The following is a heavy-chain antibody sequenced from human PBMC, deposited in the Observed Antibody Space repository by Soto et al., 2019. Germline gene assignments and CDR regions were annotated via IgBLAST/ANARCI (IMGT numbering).Heavy chain of an antibody. Sequence: EVQLVESGGRLVQPGGSLRLSCAASGFMFSAYWMSWVRQDPGKGLEWVATISGGASDKFYVDSVKGRFTISRDDSKNTLYLQMYSLRDEDTDVYYCVREDWHRFDSWGQGTLVTVSS. CDR2: ISGGASDK. V-gene: IGHV3-7*01. J-gene: IGHJ4*02. CDR1: GFMFSAYW. D-gene: IGHD2-21*01. CDR3: VREDWHRFDS.